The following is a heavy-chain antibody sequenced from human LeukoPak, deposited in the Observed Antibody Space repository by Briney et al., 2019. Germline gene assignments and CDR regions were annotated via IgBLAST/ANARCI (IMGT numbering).Heavy chain of an antibody. Sequence: ASVKVSCKASGYTFTGYYMHWLRQAPGQGLEWMGWINPNSGGTNYAQKFQGRVTMTRDTSLSTVYMELSRLRSDDTAVYYCATQATSGWHFSWGQGTLVTVSS. CDR2: INPNSGGT. J-gene: IGHJ5*02. V-gene: IGHV1-2*02. D-gene: IGHD6-19*01. CDR3: ATQATSGWHFS. CDR1: GYTFTGYY.